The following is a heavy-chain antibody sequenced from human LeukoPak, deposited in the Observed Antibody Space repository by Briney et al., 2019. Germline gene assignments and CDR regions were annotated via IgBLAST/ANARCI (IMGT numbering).Heavy chain of an antibody. CDR3: ARDSGPKEFQH. V-gene: IGHV4-30-4*01. CDR1: GGSFSDYY. J-gene: IGHJ1*01. CDR2: IYYSGST. Sequence: SETLSLTCAVYGGSFSDYYWSWIRQPPGKGLEWIGYIYYSGSTYYNPSLKSRVTISVDTSKNQFSLKLSSVTAADMAVYYCARDSGPKEFQHWGQGTLVTVSS.